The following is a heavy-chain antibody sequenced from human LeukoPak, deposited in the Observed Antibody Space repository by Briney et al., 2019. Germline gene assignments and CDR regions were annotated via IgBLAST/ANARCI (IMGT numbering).Heavy chain of an antibody. Sequence: SETLSLTCTVSGGSMSPYHWSWIRQPPGKGLEYIGYIYYSGSTNFNPALESRVTISVDTSKKQFSLKLTSVTAADTAVYYCARVLSTIAARPFDYWGQGALVTVSS. CDR3: ARVLSTIAARPFDY. D-gene: IGHD6-6*01. CDR1: GGSMSPYH. CDR2: IYYSGST. V-gene: IGHV4-59*01. J-gene: IGHJ4*02.